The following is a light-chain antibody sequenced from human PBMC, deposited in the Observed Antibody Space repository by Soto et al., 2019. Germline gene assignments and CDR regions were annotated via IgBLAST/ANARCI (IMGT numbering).Light chain of an antibody. CDR1: QRISSSY. Sequence: IVLTQSPATLSLSPGERATLSCRASQRISSSYLAWYQQKPGQAPRLLIYGASTRATGIPARFSGSGSGTEFTLTISSLQSEDFAVYYCQQYNNWPPITFGQGTRLEI. J-gene: IGKJ5*01. CDR3: QQYNNWPPIT. CDR2: GAS. V-gene: IGKV3D-15*01.